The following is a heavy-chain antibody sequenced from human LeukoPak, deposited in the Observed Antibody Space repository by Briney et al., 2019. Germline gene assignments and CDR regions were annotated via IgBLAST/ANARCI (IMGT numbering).Heavy chain of an antibody. CDR1: GFTFSSYW. CDR2: INSDGSST. CDR3: ARDTHYYDSSGYFVEDSFDY. J-gene: IGHJ4*02. V-gene: IGHV3-74*01. Sequence: GGTLRLSCAASGFTFSSYWMHWVRQAPGKGLVWVSRINSDGSSTSYADSVKGRFTISRDNAKNTLYLQMNSLRAEDTAVYYCARDTHYYDSSGYFVEDSFDYWGQGTLVTVSS. D-gene: IGHD3-22*01.